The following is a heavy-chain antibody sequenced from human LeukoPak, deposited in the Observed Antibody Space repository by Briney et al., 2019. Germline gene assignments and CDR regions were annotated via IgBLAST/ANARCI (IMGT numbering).Heavy chain of an antibody. D-gene: IGHD3-3*01. J-gene: IGHJ1*01. CDR1: GGSFSGYY. CDR3: ARGQRDYDFWSGYYFGRYLQH. V-gene: IGHV4-34*01. Sequence: SETLSLTCAVYGGSFSGYYWSWIRQPPGKGLEWIGEINHSGSTNYNPSLKSRVTISVDTSKNQFSLKLSSVTAADTAVYYCARGQRDYDFWSGYYFGRYLQHWGQGTLVTVSS. CDR2: INHSGST.